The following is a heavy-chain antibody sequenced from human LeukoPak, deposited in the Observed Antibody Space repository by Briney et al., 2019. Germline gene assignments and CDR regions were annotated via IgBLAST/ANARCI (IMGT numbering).Heavy chain of an antibody. V-gene: IGHV4-34*01. D-gene: IGHD2-2*01. CDR1: GGSFSGYY. CDR3: ARLYCSSTSCYVWFDP. CDR2: INHSGST. Sequence: SETVSLTCAVYGGSFSGYYWSWIRQPPGKGLEWIGEINHSGSTNYNPSLKSRVTISVDTSKNQFSLKLSSVTAADTAVYYCARLYCSSTSCYVWFDPWGQGTLV. J-gene: IGHJ5*02.